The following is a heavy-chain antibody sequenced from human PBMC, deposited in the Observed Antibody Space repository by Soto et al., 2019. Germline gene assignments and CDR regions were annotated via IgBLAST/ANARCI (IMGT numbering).Heavy chain of an antibody. D-gene: IGHD1-26*01. J-gene: IGHJ4*02. Sequence: SETLSLTCTVSGGSISSSSYYWSWIRQPPGKGLEWIGYIYYSGSTNYNPSLKSRVTISVDTSKNQFSLKLSSVTAADTAVYYRAREGGSGSSFDYWGQGTLVTVSS. CDR2: IYYSGST. CDR3: AREGGSGSSFDY. V-gene: IGHV4-61*01. CDR1: GGSISSSSYY.